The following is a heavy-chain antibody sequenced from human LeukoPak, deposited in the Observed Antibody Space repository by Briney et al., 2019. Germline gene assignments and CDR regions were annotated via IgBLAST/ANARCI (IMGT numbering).Heavy chain of an antibody. Sequence: GGSLRLSCAASGFTFSSYGMHWVSQAPGKGLEWVAVIWYDGSNKYYADSVKGRFTISRDNSKNTLYLQMNSLRAEDTAVYYCARDKRSYSYHYYYGMDVWGQGTTVTVSS. CDR3: ARDKRSYSYHYYYGMDV. CDR2: IWYDGSNK. V-gene: IGHV3-33*01. CDR1: GFTFSSYG. D-gene: IGHD3-16*01. J-gene: IGHJ6*02.